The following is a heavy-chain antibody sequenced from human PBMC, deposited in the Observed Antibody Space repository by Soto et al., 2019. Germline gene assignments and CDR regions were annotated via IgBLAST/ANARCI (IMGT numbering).Heavy chain of an antibody. CDR1: GYTFTSYA. J-gene: IGHJ5*02. D-gene: IGHD3-10*01. CDR3: ARVLSYYNWFDP. Sequence: ASVKVSCKASGYTFTSYAMHWVRQAPGHRLEWMGWINAGNGNTKYSQEFQGRVTITRDTSASTAYMELSSLRSEDTAVYYCARVLSYYNWFDPWGQGTLVTVSS. CDR2: INAGNGNT. V-gene: IGHV1-3*01.